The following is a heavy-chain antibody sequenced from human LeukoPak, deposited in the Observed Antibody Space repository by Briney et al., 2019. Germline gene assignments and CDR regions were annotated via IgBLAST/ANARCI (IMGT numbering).Heavy chain of an antibody. D-gene: IGHD3-10*01. V-gene: IGHV5-51*01. CDR1: GYSFTTYW. J-gene: IGHJ5*02. CDR3: ARQRCASGTVNWFDP. Sequence: GESLKISCETSGYSFTTYWIGWVRQRPGTGLEWVGAIYPDDSDTRYSPSFQGQVAISADRSIRTAYLKWNSLKASDTGMYYCARQRCASGTVNWFDPWGQGTLVTVSS. CDR2: IYPDDSDT.